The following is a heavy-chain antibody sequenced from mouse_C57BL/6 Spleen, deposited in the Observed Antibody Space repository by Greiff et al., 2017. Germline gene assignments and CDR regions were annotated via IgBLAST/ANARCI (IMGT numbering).Heavy chain of an antibody. CDR1: GFSFNTYA. Sequence: DVMLVESGGGLVQPKGSLKLSCAASGFSFNTYAMNWVRQAPGKGLEWVARIRSKSNNYAKYYADSVKDRFTSSRDDSESMLYLQMNNLKTEDTAMYYCVRVGTAQAPFAYWGKGTLVTVSA. J-gene: IGHJ3*01. V-gene: IGHV10-1*01. D-gene: IGHD3-2*02. CDR3: VRVGTAQAPFAY. CDR2: IRSKSNNYAK.